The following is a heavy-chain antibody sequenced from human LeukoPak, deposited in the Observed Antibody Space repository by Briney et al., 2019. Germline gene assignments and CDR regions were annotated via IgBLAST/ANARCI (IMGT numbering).Heavy chain of an antibody. J-gene: IGHJ3*02. D-gene: IGHD2-15*01. Sequence: DSVKVSCKASGYTFTGYYMHWVRQAPGQGLEWMGRINPNSGGTNYAQKFQGRVTMTRDTSISTAYMELTNLRSDDTAVYYCARQSYSDGRGDDAFDIWGQGTMVTVSS. CDR3: ARQSYSDGRGDDAFDI. CDR1: GYTFTGYY. CDR2: INPNSGGT. V-gene: IGHV1-2*06.